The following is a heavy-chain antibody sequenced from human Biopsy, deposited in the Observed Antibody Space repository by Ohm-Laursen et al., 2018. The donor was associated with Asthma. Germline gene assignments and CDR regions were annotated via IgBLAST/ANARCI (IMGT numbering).Heavy chain of an antibody. CDR1: GFTVSSNG. Sequence: SLRLSCTASGFTVSSNGMSWVRQPPGKGLEWVSVIYSGGGTFYADSVKGRVTISRDISKNTLSLQMNSLRAEDTAVYYCAKDFRGIAVAGDRGFDYWGQGTLVIVSS. CDR3: AKDFRGIAVAGDRGFDY. J-gene: IGHJ4*02. D-gene: IGHD6-19*01. CDR2: IYSGGGT. V-gene: IGHV3-53*01.